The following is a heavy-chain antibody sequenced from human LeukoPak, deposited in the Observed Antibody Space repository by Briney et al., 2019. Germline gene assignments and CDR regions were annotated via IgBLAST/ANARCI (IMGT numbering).Heavy chain of an antibody. CDR2: INHSGST. D-gene: IGHD5-24*01. V-gene: IGHV4-34*01. CDR3: ARVRDGYNLRPAFDY. Sequence: SETLSLTCTVSGGSISSYYWSWIRQPPGKGLEWIGEINHSGSTNYNPSLKSRVTISVDTFKNQFSLKLSSVTAADTAVYYCARVRDGYNLRPAFDYWGQGTLVTVSS. CDR1: GGSISSYY. J-gene: IGHJ4*02.